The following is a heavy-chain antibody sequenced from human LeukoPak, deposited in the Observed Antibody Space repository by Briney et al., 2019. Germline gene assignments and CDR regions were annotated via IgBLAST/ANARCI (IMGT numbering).Heavy chain of an antibody. V-gene: IGHV3-7*01. Sequence: PGGSLRLSCAASGFTFSNFWMTWVRQAPGKGLEWVANIRYDGREKYYADSVKGRFTISRDNSKNTLYLQMNSLRAEDTAVYYCARRRGPYSSSLPDYWGQGTLVTVSS. D-gene: IGHD6-6*01. CDR3: ARRRGPYSSSLPDY. CDR2: IRYDGREK. J-gene: IGHJ4*02. CDR1: GFTFSNFW.